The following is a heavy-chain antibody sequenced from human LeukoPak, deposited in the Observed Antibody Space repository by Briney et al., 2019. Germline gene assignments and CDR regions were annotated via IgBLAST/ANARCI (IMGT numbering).Heavy chain of an antibody. D-gene: IGHD6-13*01. CDR3: ARGTIAAAGTLRGWFDP. CDR1: GGSISSSSYY. CDR2: IYYSGCT. J-gene: IGHJ5*01. V-gene: IGHV4-39*01. Sequence: PSETLSLTCTVSGGSISSSSYYWGWIHQPPGKGLEWIGSIYYSGCTYYNPSLESRVTISVDTSKNQFSLKLSSVTAADTAVYYCARGTIAAAGTLRGWFDPWGQGTLVTVSS.